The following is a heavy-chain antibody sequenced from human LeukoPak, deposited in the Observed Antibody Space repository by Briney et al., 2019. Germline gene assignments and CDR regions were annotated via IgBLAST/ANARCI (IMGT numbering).Heavy chain of an antibody. CDR3: ARVIAAAVYYFDY. J-gene: IGHJ4*02. D-gene: IGHD6-13*01. CDR2: ISSSGSTI. CDR1: GFTFSSYE. V-gene: IGHV3-48*03. Sequence: PGGSLRLSCAASGFTFSSYEMNWVRQPQGKGRGWVSYISSSGSTIYYADSVKGRFTISRDNAKNSLYLQMNSLRAEDTAVYYCARVIAAAVYYFDYWGQGTLVTVSS.